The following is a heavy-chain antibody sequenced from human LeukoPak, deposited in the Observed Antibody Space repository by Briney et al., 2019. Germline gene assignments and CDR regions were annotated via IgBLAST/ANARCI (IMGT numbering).Heavy chain of an antibody. D-gene: IGHD4-23*01. V-gene: IGHV3-21*04. CDR3: ARRAGGYSHPYDY. J-gene: IGHJ4*01. CDR2: ISSSSSYI. Sequence: AGNLCLSSAASGFTFSTYSMNWVGQAPGKGLEWGASISSSSSYIYYADSVKGRFTISRDISKNTLYLKMSSLRAEDTAVYYCARRAGGYSHPYDYWGHGVLVSVSS. CDR1: GFTFSTYS.